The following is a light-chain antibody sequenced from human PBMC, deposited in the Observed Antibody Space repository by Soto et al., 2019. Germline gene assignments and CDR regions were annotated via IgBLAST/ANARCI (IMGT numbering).Light chain of an antibody. CDR2: GNS. CDR1: SYNIGAGYD. CDR3: HSYDSSLSCVV. V-gene: IGLV1-40*01. Sequence: QSVLTQPPSVSGAPGQRVTISCTGSSYNIGAGYDVHWYQQLPGTAPKLLIYGNSNRPSGVPDRFSGSKSGTSASLAITGLQAEDEADYYCHSYDSSLSCVVFGGGTKLTVL. J-gene: IGLJ2*01.